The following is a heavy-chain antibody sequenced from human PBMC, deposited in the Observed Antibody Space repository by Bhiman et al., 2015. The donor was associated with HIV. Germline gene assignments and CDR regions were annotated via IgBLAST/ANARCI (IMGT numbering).Heavy chain of an antibody. CDR1: GLSLRSYA. J-gene: IGHJ4*02. Sequence: EVQLLESGGGLVHPGGSLRLSCEASGLSLRSYAINWIRQAPGKGLQWVSVISSGGGSTYYADSVRGRFTTSRDNSKQLVYLQMNSLRADDTAVYYCAKSDRYQLLTGGRFDYWGQGTLVTVS. V-gene: IGHV3-23*01. CDR3: AKSDRYQLLTGGRFDY. D-gene: IGHD2-2*01. CDR2: ISSGGGST.